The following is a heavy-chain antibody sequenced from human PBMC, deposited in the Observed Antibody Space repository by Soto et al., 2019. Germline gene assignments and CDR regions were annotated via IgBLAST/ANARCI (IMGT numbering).Heavy chain of an antibody. D-gene: IGHD2-2*02. V-gene: IGHV1-8*01. J-gene: IGHJ4*02. Sequence: QVQLVQSGAEVKKPGASVKVSCKASGYTFTSYDINSVRQATGQGLEWMGWMNPNRGNTGYAQKFQGRVTMTTDTSTSTAYMELRSLRSDDTAVYYCARAYDIVVVPAAIPVVDYWGQGTLVTVSS. CDR3: ARAYDIVVVPAAIPVVDY. CDR2: MNPNRGNT. CDR1: GYTFTSYD.